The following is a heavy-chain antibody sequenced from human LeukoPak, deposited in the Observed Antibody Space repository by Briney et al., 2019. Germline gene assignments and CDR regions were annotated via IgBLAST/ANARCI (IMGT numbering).Heavy chain of an antibody. Sequence: ASVKVSCKASGYTFTAYSMHWVRQAPGQGLEWMGWINPNSGGTNFAQKFQGRVTMTRDTSITTAYMELSRLRSDDTAVYYCARDLDYYGSGSFFNIWGQGTMVTVSS. D-gene: IGHD3-10*01. CDR1: GYTFTAYS. CDR3: ARDLDYYGSGSFFNI. V-gene: IGHV1-2*02. CDR2: INPNSGGT. J-gene: IGHJ3*02.